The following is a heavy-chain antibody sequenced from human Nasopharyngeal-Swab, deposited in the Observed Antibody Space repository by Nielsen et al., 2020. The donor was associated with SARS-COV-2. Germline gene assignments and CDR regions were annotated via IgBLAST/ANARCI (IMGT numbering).Heavy chain of an antibody. J-gene: IGHJ6*02. CDR1: GFTFDDYA. V-gene: IGHV3-9*01. CDR3: AAYSSGPYYYYYGMDV. D-gene: IGHD4-11*01. Sequence: GGSLRLSCAASGFTFDDYAMHWVRQAPGKGLEWVSGISWNSGSIGYADSVKGRFTISRDNAKNSLYLQMNSLRAEDTALYYCAAYSSGPYYYYYGMDVWGQGTTVTVSS. CDR2: ISWNSGSI.